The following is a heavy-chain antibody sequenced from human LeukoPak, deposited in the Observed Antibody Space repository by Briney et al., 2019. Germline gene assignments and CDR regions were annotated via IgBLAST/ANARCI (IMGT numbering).Heavy chain of an antibody. Sequence: ASVKVSCKASGGTFSSYAISWVRQAPGKGLEWMGGFDPEDGETIYAQKCQGRVTMTEDTSTDTGYMELSSLRSQDTAVYYCATKWWELLSAFDIWGQGTMVTVSS. J-gene: IGHJ3*02. CDR2: FDPEDGET. D-gene: IGHD1-26*01. CDR3: ATKWWELLSAFDI. CDR1: GGTFSSYA. V-gene: IGHV1-24*01.